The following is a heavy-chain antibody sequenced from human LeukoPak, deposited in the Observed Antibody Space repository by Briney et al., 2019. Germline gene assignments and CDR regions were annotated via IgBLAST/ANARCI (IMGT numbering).Heavy chain of an antibody. CDR2: ITWNRDNI. Sequence: GRSLRLSCAASGFTFDDYAMHWVRQAPGKGLEWVSGITWNRDNIGYGDSVKGRFTISRDNAKNSLYLQMNSLRAEDTAVYYCARVAVTASRHWGQGTLVTVSS. D-gene: IGHD6-19*01. CDR3: ARVAVTASRH. J-gene: IGHJ1*01. V-gene: IGHV3-9*01. CDR1: GFTFDDYA.